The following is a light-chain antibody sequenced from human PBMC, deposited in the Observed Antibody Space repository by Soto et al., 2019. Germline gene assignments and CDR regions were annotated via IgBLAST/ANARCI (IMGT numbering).Light chain of an antibody. CDR1: QSISSW. Sequence: DIQMTQSPSTLSASVGDRVTITCRASQSISSWLAWYQQKPGKAPKILIYKVSNLESGVPSRFSCSGSGTEFTLTLSSLQSDDFATYYCQQYNSYPVTFGQGTKLEIK. J-gene: IGKJ2*01. CDR2: KVS. V-gene: IGKV1-5*03. CDR3: QQYNSYPVT.